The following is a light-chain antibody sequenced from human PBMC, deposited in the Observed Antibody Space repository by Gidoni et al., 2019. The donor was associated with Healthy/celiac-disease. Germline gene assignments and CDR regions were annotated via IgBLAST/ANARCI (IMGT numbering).Light chain of an antibody. CDR2: AAS. V-gene: IGKV1-39*01. CDR1: QSISSY. Sequence: IQMTQSPSSLSASGGDRVTITCRASQSISSYLNWYQQKPGKAPKLLIYAASSLQRGVPSRFSGSGAGADFTLTISSMQPEDFATYYCQQSCSTPQVTFGQGTKVEIK. J-gene: IGKJ1*01. CDR3: QQSCSTPQVT.